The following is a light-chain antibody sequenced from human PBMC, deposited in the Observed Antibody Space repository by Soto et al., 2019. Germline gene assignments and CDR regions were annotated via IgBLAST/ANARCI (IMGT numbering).Light chain of an antibody. CDR3: GSHTATKPYV. CDR1: SSDIGISNH. CDR2: GVT. V-gene: IGLV2-14*01. J-gene: IGLJ1*01. Sequence: QSALAQPASVSGSPGQSITISCTGTSSDIGISNHISWYQQHPDTGPKLIIYGVTNRPSGVSDRFSGSKSGYTASLTIAGHQAEVEAAYYCGSHTATKPYVFRAGTKVPVL.